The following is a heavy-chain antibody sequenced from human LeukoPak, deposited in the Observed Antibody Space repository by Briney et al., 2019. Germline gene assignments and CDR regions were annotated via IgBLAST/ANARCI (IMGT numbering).Heavy chain of an antibody. V-gene: IGHV4-34*01. CDR2: INHSGST. D-gene: IGHD3-3*01. CDR1: GGSFSGYY. J-gene: IGHJ4*02. Sequence: SETLSLTCAVYGGSFSGYYWSWIRQPPGKGLEWIGEINHSGSTNYNPSLKSRVTISVDTSKNQFSLKLSSVTAADTAVYYCARDWNDFWSGYSLFDYWGQGTLVTVSS. CDR3: ARDWNDFWSGYSLFDY.